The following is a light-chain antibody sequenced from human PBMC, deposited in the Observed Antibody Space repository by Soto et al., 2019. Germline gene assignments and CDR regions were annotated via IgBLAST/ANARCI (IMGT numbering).Light chain of an antibody. CDR3: QHYGSSSLFT. CDR2: GAS. Sequence: EIVLTQSPGTLSLSPGERATLSCRASQSVSSSYLAWYQQKPGQAPRLLIYGASSRATGIPDRFSGSGSGTDFTLTISRLEPEDFAVYYCQHYGSSSLFTFGPGIKVDI. J-gene: IGKJ3*01. CDR1: QSVSSSY. V-gene: IGKV3-20*01.